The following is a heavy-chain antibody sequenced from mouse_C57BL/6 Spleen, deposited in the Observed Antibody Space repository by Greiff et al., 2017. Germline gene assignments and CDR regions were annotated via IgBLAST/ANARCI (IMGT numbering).Heavy chain of an antibody. Sequence: EVQGLESGGGLVKPGGSLKLSCAASGFTFSSYTMSWVRQTPGKRLEWVATISGGGGNTYYPHSVKGRFTIARDNAKNTLYLQMSRRRSEETDLYYCARHLAYAMDYWGQGTSGTVSS. J-gene: IGHJ4*01. CDR2: ISGGGGNT. V-gene: IGHV5-9*01. CDR3: ARHLAYAMDY. CDR1: GFTFSSYT.